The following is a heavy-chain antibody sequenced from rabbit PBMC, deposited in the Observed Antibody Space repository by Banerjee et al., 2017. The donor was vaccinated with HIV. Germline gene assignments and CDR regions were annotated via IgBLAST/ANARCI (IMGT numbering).Heavy chain of an antibody. J-gene: IGHJ4*01. CDR2: IDPVFDTT. V-gene: IGHV1S45*01. CDR3: ARAIYYYNYEYGGYVPYFNL. CDR1: GFDFSSYYM. D-gene: IGHD6-1*01. Sequence: QEQLKESGGGLVQPGGSLKLSCKASGFDFSSYYMNWVRQAPGKGLEWIGYIDPVFDTTYYASWAKGRFTISRTSSTTVTLQMTSLTAADTATYFCARAIYYYNYEYGGYVPYFNLWGPGTLVTVS.